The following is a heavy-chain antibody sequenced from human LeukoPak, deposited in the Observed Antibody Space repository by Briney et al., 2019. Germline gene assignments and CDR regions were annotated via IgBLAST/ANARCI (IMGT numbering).Heavy chain of an antibody. Sequence: GGSLRLSCAASGFTFSDYYMSWIRQAPGKGLEWVSYISSSGSTIYYADSVTGRFTISRDNAKNSLYLQMNSLRAEDTAVYYCARAQYSGSHSPFDYWGQGTLVTVSS. CDR3: ARAQYSGSHSPFDY. J-gene: IGHJ4*02. V-gene: IGHV3-11*04. CDR1: GFTFSDYY. CDR2: ISSSGSTI. D-gene: IGHD1-26*01.